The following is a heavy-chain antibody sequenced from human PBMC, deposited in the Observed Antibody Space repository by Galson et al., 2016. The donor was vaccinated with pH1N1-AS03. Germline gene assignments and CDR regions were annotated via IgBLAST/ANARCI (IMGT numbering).Heavy chain of an antibody. CDR1: GGSFSGYY. CDR3: ARGGVFFSGSGSYHH. J-gene: IGHJ4*02. V-gene: IGHV4-34*01. D-gene: IGHD3-10*01. CDR2: IHHSGST. Sequence: LSLTCAVSGGSFSGYYYTWIRQPPGKGLEWIGEIHHSGSTTDYSPSLKSRVTISVDTSKNQFSLKLTSVTAADTAVYFCARGGVFFSGSGSYHHWDQGNLVTVSS.